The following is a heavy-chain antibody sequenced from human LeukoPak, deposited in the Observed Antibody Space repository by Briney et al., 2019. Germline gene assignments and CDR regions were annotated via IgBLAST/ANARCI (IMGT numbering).Heavy chain of an antibody. CDR1: VFTFSSYG. D-gene: IGHD3-10*02. CDR3: AELGITMIGGV. V-gene: IGHV3-48*04. CDR2: ISSSGSTI. J-gene: IGHJ6*03. Sequence: GGSLRLSCSASVFTFSSYGMYWVRQAPGKGLGWVSYISSSGSTIYYADAVEGRFTISRDNAKNSLYLQMNSLRAEDTAVYYCAELGITMIGGVWGKGTTVTISS.